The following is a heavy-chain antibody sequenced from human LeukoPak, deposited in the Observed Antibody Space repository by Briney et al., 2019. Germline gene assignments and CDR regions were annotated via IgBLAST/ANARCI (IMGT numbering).Heavy chain of an antibody. CDR2: ISYDGSSK. D-gene: IGHD5-12*01. CDR3: AKDQFYSGYDLPDY. Sequence: GGSLRLSCAASGFTFSSYGMHWVRQAPGKGPEWVAVISYDGSSKYYADSVKGRFTISRGNSKNTLYLQMNSLRAEDTAVYYCAKDQFYSGYDLPDYWGQGTLVTVSS. J-gene: IGHJ4*02. CDR1: GFTFSSYG. V-gene: IGHV3-30*18.